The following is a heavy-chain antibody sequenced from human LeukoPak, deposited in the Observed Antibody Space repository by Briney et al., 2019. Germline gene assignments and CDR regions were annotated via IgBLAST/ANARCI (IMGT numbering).Heavy chain of an antibody. J-gene: IGHJ4*02. D-gene: IGHD6-13*01. V-gene: IGHV4-4*07. CDR1: GGSISSYY. Sequence: SATLSLTCTVSGGSISSYYWSLIRPPAGEGLEWIGRIYTSGSTNYNPSLKSRVTMSVDTSKNQFSLKLSSVTAADTAVYYCAREVAAAGTDYWGQGTLVTVSS. CDR3: AREVAAAGTDY. CDR2: IYTSGST.